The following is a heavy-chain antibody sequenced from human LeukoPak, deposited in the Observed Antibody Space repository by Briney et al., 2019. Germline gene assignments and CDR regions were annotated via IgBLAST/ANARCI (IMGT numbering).Heavy chain of an antibody. V-gene: IGHV3-23*01. D-gene: IGHD2-8*01. CDR2: LSDTGDSR. CDR3: AKGDCASGSCYFDD. Sequence: GSLRLSFAASGFTLSKHPMYWVRQAPGKGLEWVSSLSDTGDSRHYADPVKGRFTISRDSARSALYLQMNSLRAEDTAVYYCAKGDCASGSCYFDDWGQGSQVTVSS. J-gene: IGHJ4*02. CDR1: GFTLSKHP.